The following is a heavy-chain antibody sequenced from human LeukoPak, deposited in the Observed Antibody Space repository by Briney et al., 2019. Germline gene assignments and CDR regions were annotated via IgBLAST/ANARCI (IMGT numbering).Heavy chain of an antibody. D-gene: IGHD6-13*01. Sequence: SETLSLTCAVYGGSFSGYYWSWIRQPPGKGLEWIGEINHSGSTNYNPSLKSRVTISVDTSKNQFSLKLSSVTAADTAVYYCARDSIAAAGTRLGFDYWGQGTLVTVSS. V-gene: IGHV4-34*01. CDR1: GGSFSGYY. J-gene: IGHJ4*02. CDR2: INHSGST. CDR3: ARDSIAAAGTRLGFDY.